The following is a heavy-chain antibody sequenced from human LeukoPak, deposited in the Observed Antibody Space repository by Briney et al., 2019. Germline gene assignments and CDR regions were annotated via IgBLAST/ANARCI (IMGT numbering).Heavy chain of an antibody. V-gene: IGHV4-59*01. CDR3: ARGTMGKNYFDY. CDR1: GGSISSYY. Sequence: PSETLSLTCTVSGGSISSYYWNWIRQPPGKGLEWIGYIYYSGSTNYNPSLKSRLTISVDTSKNQFSLKLSSVTAADTAVYYCARGTMGKNYFDYRGQGTLVTVSS. D-gene: IGHD1-14*01. CDR2: IYYSGST. J-gene: IGHJ4*02.